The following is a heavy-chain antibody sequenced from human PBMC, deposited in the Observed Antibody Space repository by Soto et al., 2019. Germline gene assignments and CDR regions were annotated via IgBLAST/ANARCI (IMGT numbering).Heavy chain of an antibody. V-gene: IGHV1-18*01. J-gene: IGHJ3*02. Sequence: ASVKGSCKASGYTFSNYGIGWVRQAPGQGLEWVGWISAHNDNTNYAQKLQGRVTMTTDTSTSTAYMELRSLRSDDTALYYCAARTGLRYFDWNSAGYGFRIWGQGTMVTVSS. D-gene: IGHD3-9*01. CDR1: GYTFSNYG. CDR2: ISAHNDNT. CDR3: AARTGLRYFDWNSAGYGFRI.